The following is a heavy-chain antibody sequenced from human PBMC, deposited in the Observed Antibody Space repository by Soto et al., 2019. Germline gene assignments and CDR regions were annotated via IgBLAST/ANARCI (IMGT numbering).Heavy chain of an antibody. D-gene: IGHD1-26*01. J-gene: IGHJ6*02. CDR1: GFTFSSYS. CDR3: ASEKWAGGMDV. V-gene: IGHV3-21*01. CDR2: ITSSSSYI. Sequence: EVQLVESGGGLVKPGGSLRLSCAASGFTFSSYSMNWVRQAPGKGLEWVSSITSSSSYIYYADSVKGRFTLSRDTAKNSLYLQMNSLRAEDTAVYYCASEKWAGGMDVWGQGTTVTVSS.